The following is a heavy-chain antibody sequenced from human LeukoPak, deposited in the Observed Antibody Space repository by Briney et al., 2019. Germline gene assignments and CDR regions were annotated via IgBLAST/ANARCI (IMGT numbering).Heavy chain of an antibody. CDR1: GYTFTSYY. CDR3: ARDPDPVVPAASFLLGMDV. J-gene: IGHJ6*04. Sequence: ASVKVSCKASGYTFTSYYMHWVRQAPGQGLEWMGIINPIGGSTSYAQKFQGRVTMTRDMSTSTVYMELSSLRSEDTAVYYCARDPDPVVPAASFLLGMDVWGKGTTVTVSS. V-gene: IGHV1-46*01. D-gene: IGHD2-2*01. CDR2: INPIGGST.